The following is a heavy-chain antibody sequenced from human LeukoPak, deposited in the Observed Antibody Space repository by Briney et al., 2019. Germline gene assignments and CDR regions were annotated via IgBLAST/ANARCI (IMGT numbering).Heavy chain of an antibody. J-gene: IGHJ4*02. CDR2: ISGSGGST. CDR1: GFTFSSYG. CDR3: AKEGDSSSSRGIYYFDY. D-gene: IGHD6-6*01. Sequence: QTGGSLRLSCAASGFTFSSYGMSWVRQAPGKGLEWVSAISGSGGSTYYADSVKGRFTISRDNSKNTLYLQMNSLRAEDTAVYYCAKEGDSSSSRGIYYFDYWGQGTLVTVSS. V-gene: IGHV3-23*01.